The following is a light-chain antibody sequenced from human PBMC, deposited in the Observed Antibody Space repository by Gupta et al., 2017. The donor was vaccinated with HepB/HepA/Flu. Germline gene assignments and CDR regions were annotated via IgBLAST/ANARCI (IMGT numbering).Light chain of an antibody. V-gene: IGLV2-23*02. CDR2: EVH. CDR1: SSDVGGYNL. J-gene: IGLJ2*01. Sequence: SALTQPASVSGSPGQPITISCTGTSSDVGGYNLVSWYQQHPGKVPKVLLYEVHKRPSGLSDRFSGSKPGNTASLTISGLQAEDEADYYCCSYAGSSTFMVFGGGTKLTVL. CDR3: CSYAGSSTFMV.